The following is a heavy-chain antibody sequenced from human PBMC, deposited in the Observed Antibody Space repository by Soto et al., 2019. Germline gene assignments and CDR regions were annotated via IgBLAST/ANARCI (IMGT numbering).Heavy chain of an antibody. D-gene: IGHD3-3*01. Sequence: SVKVSCKASGGTFSSYAISWVRQAPGQGLEWMGGIIPIFGTANYAQKFQGRVTITADESTSTAYMELSSLRSEDTAVYYCARDSNTIFGVVKVGYYYGMDVWGQGTTVTVSS. V-gene: IGHV1-69*13. CDR3: ARDSNTIFGVVKVGYYYGMDV. CDR1: GGTFSSYA. CDR2: IIPIFGTA. J-gene: IGHJ6*02.